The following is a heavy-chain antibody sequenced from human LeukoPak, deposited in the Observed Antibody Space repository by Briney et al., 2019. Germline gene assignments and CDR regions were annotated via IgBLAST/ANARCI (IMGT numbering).Heavy chain of an antibody. D-gene: IGHD6-19*01. CDR3: ARAGFLAVAGTNYFDY. J-gene: IGHJ4*02. V-gene: IGHV1-2*02. CDR1: GYTFTGYY. Sequence: ASVKASCKASGYTFTGYYMHWVRQAPGQGLEWMGWINPNSGGTNYAQKFQGRVTMTRDTSISTAYMELSRLRSDDTAVYYCARAGFLAVAGTNYFDYWGQRTLVTVSS. CDR2: INPNSGGT.